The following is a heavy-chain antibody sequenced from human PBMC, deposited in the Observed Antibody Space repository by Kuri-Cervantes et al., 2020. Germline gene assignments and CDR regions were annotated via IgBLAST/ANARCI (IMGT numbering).Heavy chain of an antibody. Sequence: ASVKVSCKASGYTFTSYDINWVRQATGQGLEWMGWMNPNSGNTGYAQKFQGRVTTTRNTSISTAYMELRSLGSDDTAVYYCARKFCSGGSCYSFWFDPWGQGTLVTVSS. CDR1: GYTFTSYD. CDR3: ARKFCSGGSCYSFWFDP. D-gene: IGHD2-15*01. J-gene: IGHJ5*02. V-gene: IGHV1-8*01. CDR2: MNPNSGNT.